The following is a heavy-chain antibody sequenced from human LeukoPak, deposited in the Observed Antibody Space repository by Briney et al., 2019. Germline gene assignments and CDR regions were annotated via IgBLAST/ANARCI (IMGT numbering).Heavy chain of an antibody. D-gene: IGHD3-22*01. CDR1: GYTFTSYY. CDR3: ARGYYYDSSGYYHFDY. V-gene: IGHV1-46*01. J-gene: IGHJ4*02. CDR2: LNTSGGST. Sequence: SVTVSCKASGYTFTSYYIHWVRQAPGQGLEWMGILNTSGGSTSYAQKFQGRVSMTRDTSTSSVYMELSSLGSEDTAVYYCARGYYYDSSGYYHFDYWGQGTLVTVSS.